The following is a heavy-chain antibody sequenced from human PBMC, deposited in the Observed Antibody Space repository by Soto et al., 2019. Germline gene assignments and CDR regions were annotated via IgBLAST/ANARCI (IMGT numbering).Heavy chain of an antibody. Sequence: QEQLVQSGGEVKKPGASVRVSCKASGYTFTKYGITWVRQAPGQGLEWMGWIGVYNGKTNYARKLQGRVIMTADTSASTAYMELMSLRSDDTAVYYCSRARYCTSPSCYNHYYYGMDIWGQGTTVSV. CDR2: IGVYNGKT. CDR1: GYTFTKYG. D-gene: IGHD2-2*02. J-gene: IGHJ6*02. CDR3: SRARYCTSPSCYNHYYYGMDI. V-gene: IGHV1-18*04.